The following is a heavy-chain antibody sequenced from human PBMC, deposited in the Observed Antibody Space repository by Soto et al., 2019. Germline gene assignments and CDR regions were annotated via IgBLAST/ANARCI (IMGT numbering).Heavy chain of an antibody. CDR1: GFTFSSYG. CDR2: ISYDGSNK. CDR3: ANIGDKLGRRVDALEI. V-gene: IGHV3-30*18. D-gene: IGHD6-6*01. J-gene: IGHJ3*02. Sequence: QVQLVESGGGVVQPGRSLRLSCAASGFTFSSYGMHWVRQAPGKGLEWVAVISYDGSNKYYADSVKGRFTISRDNSKNMQNAQTTSAKAKATAVYYCANIGDKLGRRVDALEIWGQGTMVSVSS.